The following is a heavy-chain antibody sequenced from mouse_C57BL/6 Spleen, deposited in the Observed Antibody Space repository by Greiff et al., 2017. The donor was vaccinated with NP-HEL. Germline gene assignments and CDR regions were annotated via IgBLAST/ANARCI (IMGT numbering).Heavy chain of an antibody. J-gene: IGHJ2*01. V-gene: IGHV1-69*01. CDR1: GYTFTSYW. CDR3: ARRYDGSFDY. CDR2: IDPSDSYT. D-gene: IGHD2-3*01. Sequence: QVQLQQPGAELVMPGASVKLSCKASGYTFTSYWMHWVKQRPGQGLEWIGEIDPSDSYTNYNQKFKGKSTLTVDKSSSTAYMKLSSLTSEDSAVYYCARRYDGSFDYWGQGTTLTVSS.